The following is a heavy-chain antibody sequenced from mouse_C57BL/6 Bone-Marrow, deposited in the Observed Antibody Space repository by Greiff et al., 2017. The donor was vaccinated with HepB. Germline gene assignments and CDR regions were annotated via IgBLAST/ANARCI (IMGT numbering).Heavy chain of an antibody. J-gene: IGHJ2*01. D-gene: IGHD1-1*01. Sequence: QVQLQQSGAELVRPGASVTLSCKASGYTFTDYEMHWVKQTPVHGLEWIGAIDPETGGTAYNQKFKGKAILTADKSSSTAYMELRSLTSEDSAVYYCTGTVVATSDYWGQGTTLTVSS. CDR1: GYTFTDYE. CDR2: IDPETGGT. V-gene: IGHV1-15*01. CDR3: TGTVVATSDY.